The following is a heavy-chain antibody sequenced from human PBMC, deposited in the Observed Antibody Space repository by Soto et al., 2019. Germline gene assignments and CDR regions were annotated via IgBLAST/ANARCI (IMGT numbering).Heavy chain of an antibody. CDR2: ISGSGGST. CDR1: GFTFTNYA. Sequence: GGSLRLSCAASGFTFTNYAMNWVRQAPGKGLEWVSAISGSGGSTYYADSVKGRFTISRDNSKNTLYLQMNSLRAEDTAVYYCAKGVWQQHRTSYYYYYYGMDVWGQGTTVTVSS. J-gene: IGHJ6*01. D-gene: IGHD6-13*01. CDR3: AKGVWQQHRTSYYYYYYGMDV. V-gene: IGHV3-23*01.